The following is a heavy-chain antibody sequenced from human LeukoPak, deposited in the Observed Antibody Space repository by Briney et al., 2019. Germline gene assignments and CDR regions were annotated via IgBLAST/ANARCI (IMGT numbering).Heavy chain of an antibody. CDR2: IYTSGST. CDR1: GGSISSGSYY. V-gene: IGHV4-61*02. Sequence: SETLSLTCTVSGGSISSGSYYWSWIRQPAGKGLEWIGRIYTSGSTNYNPSLKSRVTISVDTSKNQFSLKLSSVTAADTAVYYCARGPPDYDILTGYYNFDYWGQGTLVTVSS. J-gene: IGHJ4*02. D-gene: IGHD3-9*01. CDR3: ARGPPDYDILTGYYNFDY.